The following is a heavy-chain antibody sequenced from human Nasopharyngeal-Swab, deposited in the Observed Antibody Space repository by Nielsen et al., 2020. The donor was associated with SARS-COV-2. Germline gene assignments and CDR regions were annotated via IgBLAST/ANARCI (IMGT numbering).Heavy chain of an antibody. J-gene: IGHJ6*02. Sequence: GESLKISCAASGFTFSSYSMNWVRQAPGKGLEWVSSISSSSSYIYYADSVKGRFTISRDNAKNSLYLQMNSLRAEDTAVYYCASLGATEPTSYYYYGMDVWGQGTMVTVSS. D-gene: IGHD5-12*01. V-gene: IGHV3-21*01. CDR3: ASLGATEPTSYYYYGMDV. CDR1: GFTFSSYS. CDR2: ISSSSSYI.